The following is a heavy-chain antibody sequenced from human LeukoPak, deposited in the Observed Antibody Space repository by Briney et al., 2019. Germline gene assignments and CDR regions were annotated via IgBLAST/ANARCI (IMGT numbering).Heavy chain of an antibody. CDR2: IYYSGST. J-gene: IGHJ5*02. D-gene: IGHD2-15*01. CDR3: ARHFSIGRDPLDP. Sequence: SETLSLTCTVSGGSISSSSYYWGWIRQPPGKGLEWIGSIYYSGSTYYNPSLKSRVTISVDTSKNQFSLKLSSVTAADTAVYYCARHFSIGRDPLDPWGQGTLVTVSS. CDR1: GGSISSSSYY. V-gene: IGHV4-39*01.